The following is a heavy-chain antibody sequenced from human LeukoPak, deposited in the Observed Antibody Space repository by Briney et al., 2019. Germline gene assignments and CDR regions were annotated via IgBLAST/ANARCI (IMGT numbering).Heavy chain of an antibody. CDR3: ATDRGSSPFDC. J-gene: IGHJ4*02. CDR2: IWSDGSTK. CDR1: GFTFSNYG. V-gene: IGHV3-33*01. Sequence: PGRSLRLSCAASGFTFSNYGMHWVRQTPGKGLEWVAVIWSDGSTKKYADSVKGRFTISRDNSQNTLYLQMNSLRAEDTAVYYCATDRGSSPFDCWGQGTLVTVSS. D-gene: IGHD6-6*01.